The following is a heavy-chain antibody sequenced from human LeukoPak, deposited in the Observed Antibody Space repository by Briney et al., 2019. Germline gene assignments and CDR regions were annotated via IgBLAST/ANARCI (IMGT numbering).Heavy chain of an antibody. Sequence: ASVKVSCKASGYTFTGYYMHWVRQAPGQGLEWMGWINPNSGGTNYAQKFQGRVTMTRDTSISTAYMELSRLRSDDTAVYYCARGGTAMVTDYYYYMDVWGKGTTVTISS. D-gene: IGHD5-18*01. J-gene: IGHJ6*03. CDR1: GYTFTGYY. V-gene: IGHV1-2*02. CDR3: ARGGTAMVTDYYYYMDV. CDR2: INPNSGGT.